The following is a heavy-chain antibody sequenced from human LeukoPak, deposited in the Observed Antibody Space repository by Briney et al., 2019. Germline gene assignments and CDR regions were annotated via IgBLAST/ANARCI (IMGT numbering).Heavy chain of an antibody. J-gene: IGHJ4*02. CDR3: ARDRNWGSAAHHFDL. CDR1: GFTFSSYW. V-gene: IGHV3-7*01. Sequence: GGSLRLSCAASGFTFSSYWMSWVRQAPGKGLEWVANIKQDGSEKYYVDSVKGRFTISRDNAKNSLYLQMNSLRAEDTAVYYCARDRNWGSAAHHFDLWGQGTLVSVSS. CDR2: IKQDGSEK. D-gene: IGHD7-27*01.